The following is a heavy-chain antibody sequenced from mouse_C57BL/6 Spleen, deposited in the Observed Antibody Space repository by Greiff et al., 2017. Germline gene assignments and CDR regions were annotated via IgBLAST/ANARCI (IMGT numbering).Heavy chain of an antibody. CDR2: FHPYNDDT. J-gene: IGHJ4*01. CDR3: ARGPYYYGSSYDYAMDY. Sequence: QVQLQQSGAELVKPGASVKMSCKASGYTFTTYPIEWMKQNHGKSLEWIGNFHPYNDDTKYNEKFKGKATLTVEKSSSTVYLELSRLTSDDSAVYYCARGPYYYGSSYDYAMDYWGQGTSVTVSS. CDR1: GYTFTTYP. V-gene: IGHV1-47*01. D-gene: IGHD1-1*01.